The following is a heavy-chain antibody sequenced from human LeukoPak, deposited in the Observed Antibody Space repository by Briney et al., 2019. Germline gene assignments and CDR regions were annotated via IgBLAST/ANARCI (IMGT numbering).Heavy chain of an antibody. Sequence: GGSLRLSCAASGFNFYEFAIHWVREAPGGGLQCVAGINWNSDFIGYADTVRGRFPISRDNGENYLYLQMNSLRAEDTALYYCVKDSGGPSYYDYYGMDVWGQGTTVTASS. CDR1: GFNFYEFA. V-gene: IGHV3-9*01. D-gene: IGHD3-16*01. CDR3: VKDSGGPSYYDYYGMDV. J-gene: IGHJ6*02. CDR2: INWNSDFI.